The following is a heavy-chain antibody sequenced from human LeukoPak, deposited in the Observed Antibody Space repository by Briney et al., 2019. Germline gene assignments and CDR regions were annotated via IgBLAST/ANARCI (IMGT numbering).Heavy chain of an antibody. D-gene: IGHD1-26*01. Sequence: PSETLSLTCTVSGGSISSYYWSWIRQPPGKGLEWIGYIYYSGSTNYNPSLKSRVTISVDTSKNQFSLKLSSVTAADTAVYYCARGGVGAKRRAFDIWGQGTMVTVSS. CDR2: IYYSGST. CDR3: ARGGVGAKRRAFDI. J-gene: IGHJ3*02. CDR1: GGSISSYY. V-gene: IGHV4-59*01.